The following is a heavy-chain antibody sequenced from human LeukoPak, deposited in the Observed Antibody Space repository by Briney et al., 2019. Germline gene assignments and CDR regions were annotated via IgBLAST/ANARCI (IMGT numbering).Heavy chain of an antibody. CDR1: AFTFDDYA. D-gene: IGHD2-15*01. CDR3: AKDLGYCSGGSCYSDAFDI. Sequence: SLRLCCTASAFTFDDYAMHWVRQAPGKVLEWVAGISWNSGSIGYADSVKGRFTISRDNAKNSLYLQMNSLRAEDMALYYCAKDLGYCSGGSCYSDAFDIWGQGTMVTVSS. V-gene: IGHV3-9*03. CDR2: ISWNSGSI. J-gene: IGHJ3*02.